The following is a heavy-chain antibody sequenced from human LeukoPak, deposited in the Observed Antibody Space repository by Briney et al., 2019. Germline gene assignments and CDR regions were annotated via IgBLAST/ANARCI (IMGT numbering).Heavy chain of an antibody. V-gene: IGHV3-30-3*01. D-gene: IGHD3-10*01. J-gene: IGHJ4*02. CDR3: ASQEGDGSGSFGPIDY. Sequence: GGSLRLSCAASGFTFSSYAMRWVRQAPGKGLEWVAVISYDGSNKYYADSVKGRFTISRDNSKNTLYLQMNSLRAEDTAVYYCASQEGDGSGSFGPIDYWGQGTLVTVSS. CDR2: ISYDGSNK. CDR1: GFTFSSYA.